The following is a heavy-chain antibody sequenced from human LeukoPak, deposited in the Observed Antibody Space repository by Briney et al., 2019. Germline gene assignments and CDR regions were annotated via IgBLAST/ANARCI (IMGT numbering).Heavy chain of an antibody. J-gene: IGHJ3*02. CDR1: GGSISSYY. D-gene: IGHD3-16*01. CDR3: ARGSGGIPSPAFDI. Sequence: PSETLSLTCTVSGGSISSYYWSSIRQPPGKGLEWIGYIYYSGSTNYNPSLKSRVTILVDTSKNQFSLKLSSVTAADTAVYYCARGSGGIPSPAFDIWGQGTMVTVSS. V-gene: IGHV4-59*01. CDR2: IYYSGST.